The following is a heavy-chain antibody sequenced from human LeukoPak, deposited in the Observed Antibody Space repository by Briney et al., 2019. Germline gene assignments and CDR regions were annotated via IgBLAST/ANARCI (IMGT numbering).Heavy chain of an antibody. J-gene: IGHJ4*02. V-gene: IGHV3-53*01. Sequence: GGSLRLSCTVSGFSVSDNSMSWVRQAPGKGLEWVSFIYSGTTHYSDSVKGRFTISRDNSKNTLYLQMNSLRAEDTAVYYCARRASAYSHPYDYWGQGTLVTISS. CDR2: IYSGTT. D-gene: IGHD4/OR15-4a*01. CDR1: GFSVSDNS. CDR3: ARRASAYSHPYDY.